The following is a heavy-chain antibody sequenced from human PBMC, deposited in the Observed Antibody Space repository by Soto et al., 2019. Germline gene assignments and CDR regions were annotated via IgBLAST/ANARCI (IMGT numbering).Heavy chain of an antibody. Sequence: QVQLVQSGAEVKKPGSSVKFSCKASGGTFSSYAISWVRQAPGQGLEWMGGIIPIFGTANYAQKFQGRVTITADKSTSTAYMELSSLRSEDTAVYYCASGSEYYYDSSGYDDAFDIWGQGTMVTVSS. CDR3: ASGSEYYYDSSGYDDAFDI. D-gene: IGHD3-22*01. CDR2: IIPIFGTA. CDR1: GGTFSSYA. V-gene: IGHV1-69*06. J-gene: IGHJ3*02.